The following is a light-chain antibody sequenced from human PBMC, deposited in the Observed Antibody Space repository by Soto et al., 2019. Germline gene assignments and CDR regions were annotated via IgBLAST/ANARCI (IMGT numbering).Light chain of an antibody. CDR3: QQFNNWPPWT. V-gene: IGKV3-15*01. Sequence: ETVITQSPSTLSVSPGERATLSCRASQSVRSNLAWYQQKPGQAPRLLIYGASTRATGVPARFSGSGSGTDFTLTISSLQSEDFAVYFCQQFNNWPPWTFGQGTKVEIK. CDR2: GAS. J-gene: IGKJ1*01. CDR1: QSVRSN.